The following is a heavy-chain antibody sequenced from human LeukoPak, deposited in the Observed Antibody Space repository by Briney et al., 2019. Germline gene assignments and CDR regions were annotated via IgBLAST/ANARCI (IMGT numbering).Heavy chain of an antibody. V-gene: IGHV3-49*04. CDR1: GFTFGDYA. CDR3: TPYYYDSSGFY. CDR2: IRSKAYGGTT. D-gene: IGHD3-22*01. J-gene: IGHJ4*02. Sequence: PGGSLRLSCTASGFTFGDYAMSWVRQAPGKGLEWVGFIRSKAYGGTTEYAASVKGRFTISRDDSKSIAYLQMNSLKTEDTAVYYCTPYYYDSSGFYWGQGTLVTVSS.